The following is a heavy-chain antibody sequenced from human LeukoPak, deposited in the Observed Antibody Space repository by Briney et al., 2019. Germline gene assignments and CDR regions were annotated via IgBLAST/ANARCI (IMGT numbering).Heavy chain of an antibody. D-gene: IGHD6-19*01. J-gene: IGHJ5*02. CDR2: IYHSGST. V-gene: IGHV4-30-2*01. CDR1: GGSISSGGYY. CDR3: ARVSGYRSNWFDP. Sequence: PSETLSLTCTVSGGSISSGGYYWSWIRQHPGKGLEWIGYIYHSGSTYYNPSLKSRVTISVDRSKNQFSLKLSSVTAADTAVYYCARVSGYRSNWFDPWGQGTLVTVSS.